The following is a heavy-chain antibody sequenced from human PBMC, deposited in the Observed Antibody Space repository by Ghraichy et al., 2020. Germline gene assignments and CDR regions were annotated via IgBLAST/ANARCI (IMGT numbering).Heavy chain of an antibody. CDR1: GFTFTSSA. V-gene: IGHV1-58*01. Sequence: SVKVSCKASGFTFTSSAVQWVRQARGQRLEWIGWIVVGSGNTNYAQKFQERVTITRDMSTSTAYMELSSLRSEDTAVYYCAAVITMVRGVIITNDLTLDPWGQGTLVTVSS. CDR2: IVVGSGNT. D-gene: IGHD3-10*01. J-gene: IGHJ5*02. CDR3: AAVITMVRGVIITNDLTLDP.